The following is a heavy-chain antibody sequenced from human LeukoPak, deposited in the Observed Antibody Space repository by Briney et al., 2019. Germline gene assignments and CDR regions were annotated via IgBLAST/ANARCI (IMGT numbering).Heavy chain of an antibody. CDR3: ARERGGDYYDSSGYPLDY. CDR1: GGTFSSYA. CDR2: IIPIFGTE. D-gene: IGHD3-22*01. J-gene: IGHJ4*02. Sequence: ASVKVSCKASGGTFSSYAISWVRQAPGQGLEWMGGIIPIFGTENYAQKFQGRVTITTDESTSTAYMELSSLRSEDTAVYYCARERGGDYYDSSGYPLDYWGQGTLVTVSS. V-gene: IGHV1-69*05.